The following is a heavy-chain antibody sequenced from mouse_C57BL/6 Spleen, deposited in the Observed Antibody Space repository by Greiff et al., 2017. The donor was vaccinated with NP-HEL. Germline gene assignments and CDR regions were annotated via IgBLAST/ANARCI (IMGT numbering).Heavy chain of an antibody. J-gene: IGHJ2*01. CDR1: GYTFTDYN. V-gene: IGHV1-18*01. D-gene: IGHD2-5*01. Sequence: EVQLQQSGPELVKPGASVKIPCKASGYTFTDYNMDWVKQSHGKSLEWIGDINPNNGGTIYNQKFKGKATLTVDKSSSTAYMELRSLTSEDSAVYYCAWGAYYSNQYYFDYWGQGTTLTVSS. CDR3: AWGAYYSNQYYFDY. CDR2: INPNNGGT.